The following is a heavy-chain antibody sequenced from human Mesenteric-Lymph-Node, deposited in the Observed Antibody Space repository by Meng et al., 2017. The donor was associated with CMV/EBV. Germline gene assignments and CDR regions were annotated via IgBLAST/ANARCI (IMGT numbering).Heavy chain of an antibody. V-gene: IGHV1-2*02. J-gene: IGHJ6*02. Sequence: ASVKVSCKASGYTFTGYYLHWVRRAPGQGLEWMGWINPNSGGTNYAQKFQGRVTMTRDTSISTAYMELSRLRSDDTAVYYCARDQGRARIILSYYYYVMDVWGQGTTVTVSS. CDR1: GYTFTGYY. CDR3: ARDQGRARIILSYYYYVMDV. CDR2: INPNSGGT. D-gene: IGHD2/OR15-2a*01.